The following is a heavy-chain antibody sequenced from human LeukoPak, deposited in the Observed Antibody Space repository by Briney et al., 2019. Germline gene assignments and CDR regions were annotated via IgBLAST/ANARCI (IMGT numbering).Heavy chain of an antibody. CDR3: ARGYPFYYMDV. J-gene: IGHJ6*03. V-gene: IGHV4-34*01. Sequence: SETLSLTCAVYGGSFSGYYWSWIRQPPGKGLEWIGEINHSGSTNYNPSLKSRVTISVDTSKNQFSLKLSSVTAADTAVYYCARGYPFYYMDVWGKGTTVTVSS. CDR1: GGSFSGYY. CDR2: INHSGST.